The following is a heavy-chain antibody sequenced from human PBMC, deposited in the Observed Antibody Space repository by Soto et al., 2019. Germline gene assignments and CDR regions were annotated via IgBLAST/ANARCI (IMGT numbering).Heavy chain of an antibody. J-gene: IGHJ6*02. CDR3: ARVKTVDYYGMGV. CDR1: GGSMSSYF. CDR2: IYSSGST. V-gene: IGHV4-4*07. Sequence: GTLSLTCTVSGGSMSSYFWSWIRQPAGKGLEWIGRIYSSGSTDYNPSLKSRVTMSIDTSKNQFPLNLSSVTAADTAVYFCARVKTVDYYGMGVWGQGTTVTVSS.